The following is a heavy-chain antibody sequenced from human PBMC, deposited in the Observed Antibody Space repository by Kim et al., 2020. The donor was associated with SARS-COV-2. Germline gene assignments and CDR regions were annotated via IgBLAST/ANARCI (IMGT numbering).Heavy chain of an antibody. J-gene: IGHJ5*02. CDR3: ARTSLPYCSGGSCYSGWFDP. CDR2: IDWDDDK. Sequence: SGPTLVNPTQTLTLTCTFSGFSLSTSGMCVSWIRQPPGKALEWLALIDWDDDKYYSTSLKTRLTISKDTSKNQVVLTMTNMDPVDTATYYCARTSLPYCSGGSCYSGWFDPWGQGTLVTVSS. V-gene: IGHV2-70*01. D-gene: IGHD2-15*01. CDR1: GFSLSTSGMC.